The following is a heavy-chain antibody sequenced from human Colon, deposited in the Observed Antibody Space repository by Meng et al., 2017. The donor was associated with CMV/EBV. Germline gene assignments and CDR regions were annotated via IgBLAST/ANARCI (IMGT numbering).Heavy chain of an antibody. CDR2: INIDGSVT. Sequence: ASVFTFVSYCWLVVLQSPVKGLVWVSLINIDGSVTYYADSLKGRFTISRDNAKITLYLQMNSLRAEDTSVYYCARDQDGPGATIDYWGQGTLVTVSS. CDR1: VFTFVSYC. D-gene: IGHD1-26*01. V-gene: IGHV3-74*01. CDR3: ARDQDGPGATIDY. J-gene: IGHJ4*02.